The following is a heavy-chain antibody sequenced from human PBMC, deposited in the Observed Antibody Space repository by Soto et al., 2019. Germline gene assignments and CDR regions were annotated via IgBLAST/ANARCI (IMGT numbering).Heavy chain of an antibody. V-gene: IGHV3-15*01. J-gene: IGHJ4*02. CDR2: IKSKTDGGTT. CDR3: STDYVAVAANDY. D-gene: IGHD6-19*01. Sequence: EVHLVESGGGLVKPGGSLRLSCAASGFTFSNAWMSWVRQAPGKGLEWVGRIKSKTDGGTTDYAAPVKGRFTISRDDSKNTLYLQMNSLKTEDTAVYYCSTDYVAVAANDYWGQGTLVTVSS. CDR1: GFTFSNAW.